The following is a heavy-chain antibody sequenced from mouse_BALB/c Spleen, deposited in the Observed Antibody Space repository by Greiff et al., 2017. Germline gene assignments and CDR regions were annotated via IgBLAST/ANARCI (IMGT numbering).Heavy chain of an antibody. CDR2: ISYSGST. D-gene: IGHD2-3*01. J-gene: IGHJ3*01. V-gene: IGHV3-2*02. CDR3: ARSYDGYPWFAY. Sequence: EVKLVESGPGLVKPSQSLSLTCTVTGYSITSYYAWNCIRQFPGNQLEWMGYISYSGSTSYNPSLKSRISITRDTSKNQFFLQLNSVTTEDTATYYCARSYDGYPWFAYWGQGTLVTVSA. CDR1: GYSITSYYA.